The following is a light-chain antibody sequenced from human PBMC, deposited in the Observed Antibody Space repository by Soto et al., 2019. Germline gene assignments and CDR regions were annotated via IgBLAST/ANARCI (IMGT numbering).Light chain of an antibody. J-gene: IGKJ3*01. CDR1: QDIRTS. CDR2: GAS. CDR3: QHYDNLPPFT. V-gene: IGKV1-33*01. Sequence: DIQMTQSPSSLSASVGARVSITCQASQDIRTSLCCFQQKPGRAPKLLIYGASNLEKGVPSRFRRMGSGTAFIFTISSLQPEDIATYYCQHYDNLPPFTVGPGIKVDIK.